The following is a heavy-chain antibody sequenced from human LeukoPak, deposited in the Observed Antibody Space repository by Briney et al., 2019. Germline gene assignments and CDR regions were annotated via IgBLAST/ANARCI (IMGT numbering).Heavy chain of an antibody. CDR3: ANLQLERQYLDY. Sequence: SETLSLTCSASGGSISSSSYYWGWIRHPPGKGLEWIGSIYYSGSTYYNPSLKSRVTISVDTSKNQFSLKLSSVTAADTAVYYCANLQLERQYLDYWGQGTLVTVSS. J-gene: IGHJ4*02. CDR2: IYYSGST. D-gene: IGHD1-1*01. V-gene: IGHV4-39*01. CDR1: GGSISSSSYY.